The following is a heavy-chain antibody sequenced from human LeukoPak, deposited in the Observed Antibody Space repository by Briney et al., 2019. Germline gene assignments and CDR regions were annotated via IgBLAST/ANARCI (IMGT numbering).Heavy chain of an antibody. J-gene: IGHJ3*02. CDR1: GFTLSSEY. V-gene: IGHV3-66*01. D-gene: IGHD3-9*01. CDR2: IDTGGSA. CDR3: ARDGYDNADAFDN. Sequence: GGSLRLSCAASGFTLSSEYMNWVRQAPGKGLEWVSLIDTGGSAYYADSVKGRFTISRANSKNTLNLQMNSLKTEDTAVHYDARDGYDNADAFDNWGQGTMVTVSS.